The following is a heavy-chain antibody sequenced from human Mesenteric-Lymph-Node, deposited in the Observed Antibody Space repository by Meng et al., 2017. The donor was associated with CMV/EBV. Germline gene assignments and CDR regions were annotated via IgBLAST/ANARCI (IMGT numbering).Heavy chain of an antibody. D-gene: IGHD6-6*01. CDR3: VRACEYSSPSVAFDI. J-gene: IGHJ3*02. CDR2: ISYDGSNK. Sequence: GGSLRLSCAASGFTFSSYAMHWVRQAPGKGLEWVAVISYDGSNKYYADSVKGRFTISRDNSKNTLYLQMNILRAEDTAVYYCVRACEYSSPSVAFDIWGQGTMVTVSS. CDR1: GFTFSSYA. V-gene: IGHV3-30-3*01.